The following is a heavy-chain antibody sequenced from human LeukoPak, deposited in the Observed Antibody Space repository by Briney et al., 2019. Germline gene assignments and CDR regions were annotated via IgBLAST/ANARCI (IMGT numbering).Heavy chain of an antibody. Sequence: PGGSLRLSCAASRFTFSSFEMNWVRQAPGKGLEWVSYISGSGSTTHYADSVKGRFTISGDNAKNSLYLQVNSLRAEDTAVYYCAILGGDYYFDYWGQGTLVTVSS. CDR3: AILGGDYYFDY. D-gene: IGHD2-21*01. V-gene: IGHV3-48*03. CDR2: ISGSGSTT. J-gene: IGHJ4*02. CDR1: RFTFSSFE.